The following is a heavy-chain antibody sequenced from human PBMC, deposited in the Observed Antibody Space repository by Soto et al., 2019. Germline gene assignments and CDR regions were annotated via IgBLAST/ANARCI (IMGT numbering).Heavy chain of an antibody. CDR1: GGTFSSYA. CDR3: ARWAQTYCSGGSCYSGGVYYYCGMDV. Sequence: QVQLVQSGAEVKKPGSSVKVSCKASGGTFSSYAISWVRQAPGQGLEWMGGIIPIFGTANYAQKFQGRVTITADESTSTAYMELSSLRSEDTAVYYCARWAQTYCSGGSCYSGGVYYYCGMDVWGQGTTVTVSS. CDR2: IIPIFGTA. V-gene: IGHV1-69*01. J-gene: IGHJ6*02. D-gene: IGHD2-15*01.